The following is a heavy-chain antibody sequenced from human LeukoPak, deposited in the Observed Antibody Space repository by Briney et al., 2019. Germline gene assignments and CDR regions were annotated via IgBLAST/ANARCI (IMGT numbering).Heavy chain of an antibody. D-gene: IGHD3-16*02. Sequence: PGGSLRLSCAASGFTFSSYAMSWVRQAPGKGLEWVSAISGSGGSTYYADSVKGGFTISRDNSKNTLYLQMNSLRAEDTAVYYCAKDGSIMITFGGVIAYDWGQGTLVTVSS. J-gene: IGHJ1*01. CDR3: AKDGSIMITFGGVIAYD. CDR1: GFTFSSYA. CDR2: ISGSGGST. V-gene: IGHV3-23*01.